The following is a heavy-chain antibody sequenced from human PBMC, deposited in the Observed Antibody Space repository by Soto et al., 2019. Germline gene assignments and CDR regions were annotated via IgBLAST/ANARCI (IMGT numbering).Heavy chain of an antibody. CDR3: AKDRYSSSRIFDY. J-gene: IGHJ4*02. CDR2: ISGSGTST. CDR1: GFTLSSYA. D-gene: IGHD6-19*01. V-gene: IGHV3-23*01. Sequence: PGGSLRLSCAASGFTLSSYAMSWVRQAPGKGLEWVAAISGSGTSTYYADSVKGRFTISKDNSKNTLYLQMNSLRAEDTAVYYRAKDRYSSSRIFDYWGQGTLVTVSS.